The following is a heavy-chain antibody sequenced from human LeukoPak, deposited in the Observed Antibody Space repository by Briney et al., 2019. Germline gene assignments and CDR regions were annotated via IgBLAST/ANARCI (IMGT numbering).Heavy chain of an antibody. J-gene: IGHJ4*02. D-gene: IGHD3-3*01. CDR1: GYTFTSYG. Sequence: ASVKVSCKASGYTFTSYGISWVRQAPGQGLEWMGWINPNSGGTNFAQRFQGRVTMTRDTSISTANIEVSRLRSDDTAVYYCARDVLARKAIFDYWGQGTLVTVS. CDR3: ARDVLARKAIFDY. V-gene: IGHV1-2*02. CDR2: INPNSGGT.